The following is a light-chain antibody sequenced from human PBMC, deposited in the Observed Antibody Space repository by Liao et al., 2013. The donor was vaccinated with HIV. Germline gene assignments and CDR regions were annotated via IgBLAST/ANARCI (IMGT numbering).Light chain of an antibody. Sequence: SYELTQAPSVSVSPGQTANITCSGDKLGDKYVSWYQQKAGQSPVLVIYQDTKRPSGIPERFSGSNSRNTATLTISGTQAMDEADYYCQAWDSRTALYVFGTGTKVTVL. J-gene: IGLJ1*01. CDR2: QDT. CDR1: KLGDKY. CDR3: QAWDSRTALYV. V-gene: IGLV3-1*01.